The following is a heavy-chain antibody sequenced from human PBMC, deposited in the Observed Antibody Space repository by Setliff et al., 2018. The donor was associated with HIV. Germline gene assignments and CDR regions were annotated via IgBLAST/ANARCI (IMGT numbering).Heavy chain of an antibody. CDR2: IYISGTT. J-gene: IGHJ3*02. V-gene: IGHV4-4*09. CDR3: AREHCSGGSCNGFDI. D-gene: IGHD2-15*01. CDR1: GGSISTSY. Sequence: NLSETLSLTCTVSGGSISTSYWNWIRQPPGKGLEWIAYIYISGTTNYNPSLKSRVTISLGTSRNQFSLKLGSVTAADTAMYYCAREHCSGGSCNGFDIWGQGTMVTVSS.